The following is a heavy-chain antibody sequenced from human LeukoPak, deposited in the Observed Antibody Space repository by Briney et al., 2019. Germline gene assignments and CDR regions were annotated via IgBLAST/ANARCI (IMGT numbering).Heavy chain of an antibody. J-gene: IGHJ4*02. V-gene: IGHV3-7*03. CDR1: GFTLSTHY. CDR3: AKDKGYYDSSGLDY. Sequence: GGSLRLSCAASGFTLSTHYMSWVRQAPGKGLEWVAHIKQDGSEKYYGDSVKGRFTISRDNAKNSLYLQMNSLRAEDTAVYYCAKDKGYYDSSGLDYWGQGTLVTVSS. CDR2: IKQDGSEK. D-gene: IGHD3-22*01.